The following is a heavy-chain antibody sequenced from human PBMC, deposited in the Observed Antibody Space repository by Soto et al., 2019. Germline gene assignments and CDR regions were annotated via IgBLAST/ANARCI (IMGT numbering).Heavy chain of an antibody. D-gene: IGHD6-6*01. J-gene: IGHJ3*02. Sequence: QVQLVESGGGVVQPGRSLRLSCAASGFTFSSYGMHWVRQAPGKGLEWVAVILYDGSNKYYADSVKGRFTISRDNSKNTLYLLMNSLITEDTAVYYCAITSGIATRTDAFDIWGQGTMITVSS. V-gene: IGHV3-30*03. CDR1: GFTFSSYG. CDR3: AITSGIATRTDAFDI. CDR2: ILYDGSNK.